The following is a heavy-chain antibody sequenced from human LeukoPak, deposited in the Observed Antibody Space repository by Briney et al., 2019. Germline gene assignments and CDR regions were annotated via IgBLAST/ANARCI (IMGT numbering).Heavy chain of an antibody. CDR3: ARGVGEDIVVVPAALSYYMDV. CDR2: INPSGGST. CDR1: GYTFTSYY. V-gene: IGHV1-46*01. D-gene: IGHD2-2*01. Sequence: ASVKVSCKASGYTFTSYYMHWVRQAPGQGLEWMGIINPSGGSTSYAQKFQGRVTMTRDTSTSTVYMELSSLRSEDTAVYYCARGVGEDIVVVPAALSYYMDVWGKGTTVTVSS. J-gene: IGHJ6*03.